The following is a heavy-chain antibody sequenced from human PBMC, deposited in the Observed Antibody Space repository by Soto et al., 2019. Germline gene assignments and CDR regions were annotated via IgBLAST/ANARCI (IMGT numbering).Heavy chain of an antibody. CDR2: ISGSGGST. CDR1: GFTFSSYA. V-gene: IGHV3-23*01. J-gene: IGHJ6*03. D-gene: IGHD3-10*01. CDR3: AKTESYYHYYYYMDV. Sequence: GGSLRLSCAASGFTFSSYAMSWVRQAPGKGLEWVSAISGSGGSTYYADSVKGRFTISRDNSKNTLYLQMNSLRAEDTAVYYCAKTESYYHYYYYMDVWGKGTTVTVSS.